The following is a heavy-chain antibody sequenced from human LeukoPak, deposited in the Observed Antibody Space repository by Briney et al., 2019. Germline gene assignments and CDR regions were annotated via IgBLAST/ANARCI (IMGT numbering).Heavy chain of an antibody. CDR3: ARDPHYDYVWGSYRLIYYYGMDV. V-gene: IGHV3-7*03. Sequence: GGSLRLSCAASGFTFSSYWMSWVRQAPGKGLEWVANIKQDGSEKYYVDSVKGRFTISRDNAKNSLYLQVNSLRAEDTAVYYCARDPHYDYVWGSYRLIYYYGMDVWGQGTTVTVSS. CDR1: GFTFSSYW. J-gene: IGHJ6*02. CDR2: IKQDGSEK. D-gene: IGHD3-16*02.